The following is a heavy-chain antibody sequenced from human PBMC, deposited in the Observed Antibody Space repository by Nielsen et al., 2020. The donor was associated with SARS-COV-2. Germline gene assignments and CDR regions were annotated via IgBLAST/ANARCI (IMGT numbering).Heavy chain of an antibody. CDR2: INAGNGNT. V-gene: IGHV1-3*01. CDR3: ATSRGSYYYGSSGYWAFDY. J-gene: IGHJ4*02. Sequence: WVRQAPGQRLEWMGWINAGNGNTKYSQKFQGRVTITRDTSASTAYMELSSLRSEDTAVYYCATSRGSYYYGSSGYWAFDYWGQGTLVTVSS. D-gene: IGHD3-22*01.